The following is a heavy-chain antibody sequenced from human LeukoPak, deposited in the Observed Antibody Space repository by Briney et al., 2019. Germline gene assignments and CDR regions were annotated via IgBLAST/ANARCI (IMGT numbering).Heavy chain of an antibody. CDR1: GGSISSYY. J-gene: IGHJ3*02. CDR2: IYYSGST. D-gene: IGHD1-7*01. CDR3: ARRGENSWNSRESAKDAFDI. V-gene: IGHV4-59*08. Sequence: SETLSLTCTVSGGSISSYYWSWIRQPPGKGLEWIGYIYYSGSTNYNPSLKSRVTISVDTSKNQFSLKLSSVTAADTAVYYCARRGENSWNSRESAKDAFDIWGQGTMVTVSS.